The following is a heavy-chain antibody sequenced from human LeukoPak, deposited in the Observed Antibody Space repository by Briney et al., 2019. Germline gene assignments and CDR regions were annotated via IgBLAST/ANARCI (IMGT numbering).Heavy chain of an antibody. J-gene: IGHJ4*02. CDR2: VHYTGST. Sequence: PSETLSLTCTVSGVSISNNYFYWAWLRQPPGKGLELIGYVHYTGSTFYNSSLKSRITISADTSQNQFSLSLTSVTAADTAVYYCATLGLLQGAGFNLATHFDYWGQGTLVAVSS. D-gene: IGHD1-26*01. CDR3: ATLGLLQGAGFNLATHFDY. CDR1: GVSISNNYFY. V-gene: IGHV4-39*01.